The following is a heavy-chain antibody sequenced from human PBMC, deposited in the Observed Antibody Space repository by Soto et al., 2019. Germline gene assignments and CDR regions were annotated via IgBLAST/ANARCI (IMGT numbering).Heavy chain of an antibody. CDR3: ASGYDILTGYYGHFDY. CDR2: IYYGGTT. J-gene: IGHJ4*02. Sequence: PSETLSLTCAVSGGSISSSSYYWGWIRQPPGQGQEWIATIYYGGTTYYKPSLKSRVTISVDMSKNQFPLRLNSVTAADSVLYFCASGYDILTGYYGHFDYWGQGTPVTVSS. CDR1: GGSISSSSYY. V-gene: IGHV4-39*01. D-gene: IGHD3-9*01.